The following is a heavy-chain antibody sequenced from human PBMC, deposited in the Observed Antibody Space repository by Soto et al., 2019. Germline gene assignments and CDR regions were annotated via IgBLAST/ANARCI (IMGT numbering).Heavy chain of an antibody. Sequence: SNTPDLNCTVSSDSISGYSWSWLRLPPGTGLEGIGNIHYNGNTKYSPSLKSRVTMSVDTSKNHFSLKLISVTTADTAVYFCARVLRYFDWLLLGPDTKNYYYGMDVWGQGTTVTVS. CDR3: ARVLRYFDWLLLGPDTKNYYYGMDV. J-gene: IGHJ6*02. CDR2: IHYNGNT. CDR1: SDSISGYS. D-gene: IGHD3-9*01. V-gene: IGHV4-59*01.